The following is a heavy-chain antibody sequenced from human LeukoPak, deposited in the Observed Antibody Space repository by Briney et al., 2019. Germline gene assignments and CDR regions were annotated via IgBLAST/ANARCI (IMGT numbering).Heavy chain of an antibody. CDR2: IIPILGIA. D-gene: IGHD3-10*01. CDR3: ALGLDGSGSYYYFDY. Sequence: SVKVSCKASGGTFSSYAISWVRQAPGQGLEWMGRIIPILGIANYAQKFQGRVTITADKSTSTAYMEVSSLRSEDTAVYYCALGLDGSGSYYYFDYWGQGTLVTVSS. V-gene: IGHV1-69*04. J-gene: IGHJ4*02. CDR1: GGTFSSYA.